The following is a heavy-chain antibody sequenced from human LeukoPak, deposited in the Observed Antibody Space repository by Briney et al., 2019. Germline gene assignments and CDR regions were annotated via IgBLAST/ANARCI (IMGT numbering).Heavy chain of an antibody. J-gene: IGHJ4*02. V-gene: IGHV4-59*12. CDR2: IYYTGTT. Sequence: SETLSLTCTVSGGSISSYYWSWVRQPPGKGLEWIGYIYYTGTTNYNPSLKSRVTISVDTSKNEFSLKLSSVTAADTAVYYCAREANSGGKVDYWGQGTLVTVSS. CDR3: AREANSGGKVDY. D-gene: IGHD4-23*01. CDR1: GGSISSYY.